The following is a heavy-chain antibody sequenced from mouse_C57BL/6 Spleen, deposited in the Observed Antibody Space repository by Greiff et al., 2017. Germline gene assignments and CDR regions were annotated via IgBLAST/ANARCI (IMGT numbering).Heavy chain of an antibody. J-gene: IGHJ1*03. D-gene: IGHD1-1*01. CDR3: ARVGNYYGSSPRYFDV. CDR2: IDPSDSYT. CDR1: GYTFTSYW. Sequence: QVQLQQPGAELVMPGASVKLSCKASGYTFTSYWMHWVKQRPGQGLEWIGEIDPSDSYTNYNQKFKGKSTLTVDKSSSTAYMQLSSLTSEHSAVYYCARVGNYYGSSPRYFDVWGTGTTVTVSS. V-gene: IGHV1-69*01.